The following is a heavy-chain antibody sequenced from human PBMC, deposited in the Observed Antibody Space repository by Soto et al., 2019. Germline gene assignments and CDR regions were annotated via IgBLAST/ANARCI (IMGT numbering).Heavy chain of an antibody. CDR1: GYSFTSYW. CDR3: ATLRVGSGELLTS. CDR2: IDPSDSYT. V-gene: IGHV5-10-1*01. Sequence: EVQLVQSGAEVKKPGESLRISCKGSGYSFTSYWISWVRQMPGKGLEWMGRIDPSDSYTNYSPSFQGHVTISADKSTSSTYLQWSSLKGSDPAMYVCATLRVGSGELLTSWGQGTLVTVS. J-gene: IGHJ5*02. D-gene: IGHD3-10*01.